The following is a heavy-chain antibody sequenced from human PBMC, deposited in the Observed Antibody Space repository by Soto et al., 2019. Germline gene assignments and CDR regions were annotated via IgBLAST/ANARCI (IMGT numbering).Heavy chain of an antibody. Sequence: GGSLRLSCAASGFTFSSYAMSWVRQAPGKGLEWVSAISGSGGSTYYADSVKGRFTISRDNSKNTLYLQMNSLRAEDTAVYYCATYYYGSGSPRPYFDYWGQGTLVTVSS. CDR2: ISGSGGST. V-gene: IGHV3-23*01. J-gene: IGHJ4*02. CDR3: ATYYYGSGSPRPYFDY. D-gene: IGHD3-10*01. CDR1: GFTFSSYA.